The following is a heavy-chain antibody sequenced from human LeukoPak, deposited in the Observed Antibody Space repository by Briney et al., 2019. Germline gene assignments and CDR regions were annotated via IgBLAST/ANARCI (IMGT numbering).Heavy chain of an antibody. J-gene: IGHJ4*02. CDR3: ARGDTYYDFWSGYFDY. CDR2: IIPILGIA. CDR1: GGTFSSYA. D-gene: IGHD3-3*01. Sequence: SVKVSCKASGGTFSSYAISWVRQAPGQGLEWMGRIIPILGIANYAQKFQGGVTITADKSTSTAYMELSSLRSEDTAVYYCARGDTYYDFWSGYFDYWGQGTLVTVSS. V-gene: IGHV1-69*04.